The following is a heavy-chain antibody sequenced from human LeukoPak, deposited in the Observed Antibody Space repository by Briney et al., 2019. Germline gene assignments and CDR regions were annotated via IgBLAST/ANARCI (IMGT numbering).Heavy chain of an antibody. CDR1: GFTFSSYA. Sequence: GGSLRLSCAASGFTFSSYAMSWVRQAPGKGLEWVSAISGSGGSTYYADSVKGRFTISRDSSKNTLYLQMNSLRAEDTAVYYCAKYDFWSGYYYFDYWGQGTLVTVSS. J-gene: IGHJ4*02. CDR3: AKYDFWSGYYYFDY. CDR2: ISGSGGST. D-gene: IGHD3-3*01. V-gene: IGHV3-23*01.